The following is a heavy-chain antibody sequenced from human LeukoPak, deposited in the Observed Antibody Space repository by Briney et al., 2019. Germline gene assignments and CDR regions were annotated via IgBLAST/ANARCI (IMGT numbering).Heavy chain of an antibody. V-gene: IGHV4-34*01. CDR1: GGSFSGYY. J-gene: IGHJ4*02. Sequence: SETLSLTCAVYGGSFSGYYWSWIRQPPGKGLEWIGEINHSGSTNYNPSLKSRVTISVVTPKNQFSLKLSSVTAADTAVYYCARALPSSSDPFDYWGQGTLVTVSS. CDR2: INHSGST. CDR3: ARALPSSSDPFDY. D-gene: IGHD6-6*01.